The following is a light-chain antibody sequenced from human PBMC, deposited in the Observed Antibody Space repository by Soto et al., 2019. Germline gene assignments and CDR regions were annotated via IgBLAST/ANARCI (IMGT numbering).Light chain of an antibody. J-gene: IGLJ1*01. Sequence: QSVLTQSPSASASLGASVKLTCTLSSGHSNYAIAWHQQQPEKGPRYLMKVNSDGSHRKGDGIPDRFSGSSSGAQRYLTISSLQSDDVADYYCQTWGTGIRVFGTGTKVTVL. V-gene: IGLV4-69*01. CDR1: SGHSNYA. CDR2: VNSDGSH. CDR3: QTWGTGIRV.